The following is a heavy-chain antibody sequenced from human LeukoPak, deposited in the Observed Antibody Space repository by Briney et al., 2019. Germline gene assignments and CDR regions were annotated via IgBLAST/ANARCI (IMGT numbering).Heavy chain of an antibody. V-gene: IGHV1-69*06. CDR1: GGTFSSYA. Sequence: ASVKVSCKASGGTFSSYAISWVRQAPGQGLEWMGGIIPIFGTANYAQKFQGRVTITADKSTSTAYMELSSLRSEDTAVYYCARDWGYSYGYQAYFDLWGRGTLVTVSS. D-gene: IGHD5-18*01. CDR3: ARDWGYSYGYQAYFDL. J-gene: IGHJ2*01. CDR2: IIPIFGTA.